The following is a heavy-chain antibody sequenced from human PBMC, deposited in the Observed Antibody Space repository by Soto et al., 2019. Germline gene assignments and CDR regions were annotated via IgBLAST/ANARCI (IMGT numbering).Heavy chain of an antibody. Sequence: PSEILSLTCAVSVASIRSNKCWSWVRQHPGKGLEGFGESCHDVSTYHNPSLKTRVSISVDKSKNQYSLKLSSVTAADTAVYYCARVYSGSYSDYWGQGTLVTVS. CDR1: VASIRSNKC. D-gene: IGHD1-26*01. J-gene: IGHJ4*02. CDR2: SCHDVST. V-gene: IGHV4-4*02. CDR3: ARVYSGSYSDY.